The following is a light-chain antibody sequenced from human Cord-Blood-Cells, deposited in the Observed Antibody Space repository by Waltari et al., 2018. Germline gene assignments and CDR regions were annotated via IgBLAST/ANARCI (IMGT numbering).Light chain of an antibody. J-gene: IGKJ1*01. CDR1: QSVSSN. CDR2: GAS. V-gene: IGKV3-15*01. CDR3: QQYNNWPQT. Sequence: EIVMTQSPATLSVSLGDRATLSCRASQSVSSNLAWYQQKPGQAPRHLIYGASTRATGIPATISGSRSGTEFTLTISSLQSEEFAVYYCQQYNNWPQTFGQGTKVEIK.